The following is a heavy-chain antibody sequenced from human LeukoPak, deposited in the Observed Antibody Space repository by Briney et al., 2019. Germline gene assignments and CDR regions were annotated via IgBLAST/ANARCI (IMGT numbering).Heavy chain of an antibody. V-gene: IGHV3-23*01. D-gene: IGHD2-2*01. CDR2: ISGSGGST. Sequence: PGGSLRLSCAASGFTLSSYAMSWVRQAPGKGLEWVSAISGSGGSTYYADSVKGRFTISRDNSKNTLYLQMNSLRAEDTAVYYCAKVGLHPRVVPAAAVEYWGQGTLVTVSS. J-gene: IGHJ4*02. CDR1: GFTLSSYA. CDR3: AKVGLHPRVVPAAAVEY.